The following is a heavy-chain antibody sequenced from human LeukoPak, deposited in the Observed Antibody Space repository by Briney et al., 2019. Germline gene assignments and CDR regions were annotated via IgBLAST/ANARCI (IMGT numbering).Heavy chain of an antibody. CDR3: ARGQYCSSTSCWRFDY. CDR1: GFRFSDYW. CDR2: IKQDGSEK. D-gene: IGHD2-2*01. V-gene: IGHV3-7*01. Sequence: AGGSLRLSCAASGFRFSDYWMAWVRQAPGKGLDWVANIKQDGSEKSYADSVKGRFTISRDNAMESLYLQMNSPRVEDTAVYYCARGQYCSSTSCWRFDYWGQGAQSPSPQ. J-gene: IGHJ4*02.